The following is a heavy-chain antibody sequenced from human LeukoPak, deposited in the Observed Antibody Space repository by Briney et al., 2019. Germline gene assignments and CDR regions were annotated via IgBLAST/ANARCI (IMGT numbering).Heavy chain of an antibody. V-gene: IGHV3-43D*03. CDR1: GFTFDDYA. J-gene: IGHJ4*02. CDR2: ISWDGGST. Sequence: GGSLRLSCAASGFTFDDYAMHWVRQAPGKGLEWVSLISWDGGSTYYADSVKGRFTISRHNSKNSLYLQMNSLRAEDTALYYCAKESSHYFDYWGQGTLVTVSS. CDR3: AKESSHYFDY.